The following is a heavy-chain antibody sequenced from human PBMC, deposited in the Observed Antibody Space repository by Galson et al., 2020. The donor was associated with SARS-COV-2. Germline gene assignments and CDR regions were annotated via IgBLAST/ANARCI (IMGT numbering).Heavy chain of an antibody. V-gene: IGHV3-30*02. J-gene: IGHJ4*02. CDR1: GFTFSSYG. CDR2: IRYDGSNK. D-gene: IGHD3-10*01. CDR3: AKDLMVRGVIRGSFQ. Sequence: GGSLRLSCAASGFTFSSYGMHWVRQAPGKGLEWVAFIRYDGSNKYYADSVKGRFTISRDNSKNTLYLQMNSLRAEDTAVYYCAKDLMVRGVIRGSFQWGQGTLVIVSS.